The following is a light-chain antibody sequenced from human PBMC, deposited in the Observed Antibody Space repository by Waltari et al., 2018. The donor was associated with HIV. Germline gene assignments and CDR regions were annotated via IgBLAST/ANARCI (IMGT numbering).Light chain of an antibody. CDR1: ILKRYS. CDR3: DSRDTNDKHHV. V-gene: IGLV3-19*01. J-gene: IGLJ1*01. CDR2: GKD. Sequence: SSYLTQDLASSVAMGQIFRFTFQGVILKRYSANWYQQKPGQAPVVVMYGKDNRPSGIPDRFSGSSSGNTGSLTITGAQAEDEAVYYCDSRDTNDKHHVFGTGTKVTV.